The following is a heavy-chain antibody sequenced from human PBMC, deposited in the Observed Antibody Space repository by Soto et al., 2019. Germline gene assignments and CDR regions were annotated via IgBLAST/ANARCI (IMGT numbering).Heavy chain of an antibody. D-gene: IGHD2-15*01. CDR1: GYTFTGYY. Sequence: ASVKVSCKASGYTFTGYYMHWVRQAPGQGLEWMGWINPNSGGTNYAQKFQGWVTMTRDTSISTAYMELGRRGSDDTAVYYCARGYCSGGSCYPDLEFGMDVWGQGTTVTVSS. CDR2: INPNSGGT. V-gene: IGHV1-2*04. CDR3: ARGYCSGGSCYPDLEFGMDV. J-gene: IGHJ6*02.